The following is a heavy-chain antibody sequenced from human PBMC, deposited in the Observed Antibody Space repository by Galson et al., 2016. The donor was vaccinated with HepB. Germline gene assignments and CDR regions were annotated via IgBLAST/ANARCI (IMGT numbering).Heavy chain of an antibody. CDR2: MNPSGGNT. Sequence: SVKVSCKASGYTFSSYYMHWVRQAPGQGLEWMGIMNPSGGNTGYAQKFQGRVTMTGDTSANTVYMDLRSLRYEDTAVYYCARGGLAVVTAIEWAFDIWGQGTIVTVSS. D-gene: IGHD2-21*02. J-gene: IGHJ3*02. CDR3: ARGGLAVVTAIEWAFDI. V-gene: IGHV1-46*01. CDR1: GYTFSSYY.